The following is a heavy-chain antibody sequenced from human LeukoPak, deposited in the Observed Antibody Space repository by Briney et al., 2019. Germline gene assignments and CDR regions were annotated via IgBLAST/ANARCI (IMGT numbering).Heavy chain of an antibody. CDR3: AKDPIVVVPAAHRDDY. CDR2: ISGSGGST. CDR1: GFTFSSYA. Sequence: GGSLRLSCAASGFTFSSYAMSWVRQAAGKGLEWVSAISGSGGSTYYADSVKGRFTISRDNSKNTLYLQMNSLRAEDTAVYYCAKDPIVVVPAAHRDDYWGQGTLVTVSS. J-gene: IGHJ4*02. V-gene: IGHV3-23*01. D-gene: IGHD2-2*01.